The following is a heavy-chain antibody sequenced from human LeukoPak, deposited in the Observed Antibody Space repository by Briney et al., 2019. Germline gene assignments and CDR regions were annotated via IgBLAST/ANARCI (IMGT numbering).Heavy chain of an antibody. J-gene: IGHJ4*02. CDR1: GFTFTNYA. V-gene: IGHV3-23*01. Sequence: GGSLRLSCAASGFTFTNYAMTWVRQAPGKGLEWVSAISGGGGSTYYADSVKGRFTISRDNSKNTLYLQMNSLRAEDTAVYYCAKGVNYDFLTGNHFAYWGQGTLVTVSS. D-gene: IGHD3-9*01. CDR2: ISGGGGST. CDR3: AKGVNYDFLTGNHFAY.